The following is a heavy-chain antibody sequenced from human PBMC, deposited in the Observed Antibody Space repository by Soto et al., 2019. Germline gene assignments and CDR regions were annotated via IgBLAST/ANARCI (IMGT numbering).Heavy chain of an antibody. CDR2: INHSGST. J-gene: IGHJ4*02. CDR3: ARLGSAVSIGYDSTGKLYYFDY. CDR1: GGSSSGYY. V-gene: IGHV4-34*01. Sequence: PSETLSRTCVVYGGSSSGYYWSWIRQPPGKGLEWIGEINHSGSTNYNPYLKRRVTISVDTSKNQFSLKLSSLTAADTAVYYWARLGSAVSIGYDSTGKLYYFDYWGQGTLVNVSS. D-gene: IGHD3-22*01.